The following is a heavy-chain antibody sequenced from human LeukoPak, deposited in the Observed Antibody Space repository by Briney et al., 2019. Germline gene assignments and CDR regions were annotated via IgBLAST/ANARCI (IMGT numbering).Heavy chain of an antibody. V-gene: IGHV1-2*02. Sequence: ASVKVSCKASGYTFTSYDVNWVRQAPGQGLEWMGWINPNSGGTNYAQKFQGRVTMTRDTSISTAYMELSRLRSDDTAVYYCATAPGNGDYFSDYYGMDVWGQGTTVTVSS. J-gene: IGHJ6*02. CDR1: GYTFTSYD. CDR3: ATAPGNGDYFSDYYGMDV. D-gene: IGHD4-17*01. CDR2: INPNSGGT.